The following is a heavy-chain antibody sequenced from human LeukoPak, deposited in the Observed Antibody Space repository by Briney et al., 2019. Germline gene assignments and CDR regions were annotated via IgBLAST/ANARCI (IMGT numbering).Heavy chain of an antibody. Sequence: GGSLRLSCPVSGFTFSSYWMHWVRQAPGKGLVWVSRINRDGSSTYYADSVKGRSTISRDNAKNTLYLQMNSLSAEDTAVYYCSRGTTGPTYYFDFWSQGTLVTVSS. D-gene: IGHD1-1*01. CDR2: INRDGSST. V-gene: IGHV3-74*01. CDR3: SRGTTGPTYYFDF. CDR1: GFTFSSYW. J-gene: IGHJ4*02.